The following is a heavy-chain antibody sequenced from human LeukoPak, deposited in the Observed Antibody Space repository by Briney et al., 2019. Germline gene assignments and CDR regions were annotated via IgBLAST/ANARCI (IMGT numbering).Heavy chain of an antibody. D-gene: IGHD2-2*01. J-gene: IGHJ4*02. Sequence: ASVKVSCKASGYTFTGYYMHWVRQAPGQGLEWMGWINPNSGGTNYAQKFQGRVTMTRDTSISTAYMELSRLRSDDTAVYYCARDLFVGHCSSTSCYSWTPFDYWGQGTLVTVSS. CDR3: ARDLFVGHCSSTSCYSWTPFDY. CDR2: INPNSGGT. CDR1: GYTFTGYY. V-gene: IGHV1-2*02.